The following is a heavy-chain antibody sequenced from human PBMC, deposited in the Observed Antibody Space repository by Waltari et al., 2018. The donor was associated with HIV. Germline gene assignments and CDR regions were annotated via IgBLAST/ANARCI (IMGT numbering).Heavy chain of an antibody. CDR3: ARRGDILTGDYYYYGMDV. J-gene: IGHJ6*02. D-gene: IGHD3-9*01. V-gene: IGHV4-39*01. CDR2: IYYSGGT. Sequence: QLQLQESGPGLVKPSETLSLTCTVSGGSISSSSYYWGWIRQPPGKGLEWIGSIYYSGGTYYTPSLKSRVTISVDTSKNQFSLKLSSVTAADTAVYYCARRGDILTGDYYYYGMDVWGQGTTVTVSS. CDR1: GGSISSSSYY.